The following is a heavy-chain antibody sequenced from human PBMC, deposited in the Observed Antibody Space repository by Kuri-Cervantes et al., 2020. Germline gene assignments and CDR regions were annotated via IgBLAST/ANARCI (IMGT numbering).Heavy chain of an antibody. D-gene: IGHD3-9*01. CDR1: GFTFSSYS. CDR3: ARAGPILTGYLED. Sequence: GESLKISCAASGFTFSSYSMNWVRQAPGKGLEWVSYISSSSSTIYYADSVKGRFTISRDNAKNSLYLQMNSLRAEDTAVYYCARAGPILTGYLEDWGQGTLVTVSS. CDR2: ISSSSSTI. V-gene: IGHV3-48*01. J-gene: IGHJ4*02.